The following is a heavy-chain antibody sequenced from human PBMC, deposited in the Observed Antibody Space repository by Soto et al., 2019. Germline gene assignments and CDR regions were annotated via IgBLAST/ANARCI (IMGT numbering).Heavy chain of an antibody. J-gene: IGHJ6*02. CDR3: ARFGSAPYYYYGVDV. D-gene: IGHD3-10*01. CDR1: GYIFTNYD. Sequence: QVQLVQSETEVKKPGASEKVSCKASGYIFTNYDITWVRQAPGQGLEWMGWVSGYTGNTKYAQKFQDRVTMTTDPSTSTAYMELRSLRSDDTAVYYCARFGSAPYYYYGVDVWGQGTTVFVSS. V-gene: IGHV1-18*01. CDR2: VSGYTGNT.